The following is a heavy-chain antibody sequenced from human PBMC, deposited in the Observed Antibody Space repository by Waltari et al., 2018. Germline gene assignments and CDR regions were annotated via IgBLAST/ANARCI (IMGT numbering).Heavy chain of an antibody. D-gene: IGHD5-12*01. Sequence: QLQLQESGPGLVKPSETLSLTCSVPGVSITSNRHYWGWIRQPPGQGLDWIGTMSYSGATYSSPSLESRVTVSRDTSKNQLSLKLVSVAAADTAVYYCATYIGASVGTAAFDVWGQGTMVTVSS. CDR3: ATYIGASVGTAAFDV. CDR1: GVSITSNRHY. J-gene: IGHJ3*01. V-gene: IGHV4-39*01. CDR2: MSYSGAT.